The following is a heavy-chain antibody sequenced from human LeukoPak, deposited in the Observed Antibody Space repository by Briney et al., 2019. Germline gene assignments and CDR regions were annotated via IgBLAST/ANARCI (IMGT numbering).Heavy chain of an antibody. CDR2: ISDSGGST. CDR3: ARIDSSVWDAGDY. J-gene: IGHJ4*02. Sequence: QPGGSLRLSCAASGFTFSLSAMSWVRQAPGKGLEWVSGISDSGGSTFYADSVKGRFTISRDNAKNTLYLQMNSLRAEDTAVFYCARIDSSVWDAGDYWGQGTLVTVSS. D-gene: IGHD6-19*01. V-gene: IGHV3-23*01. CDR1: GFTFSLSA.